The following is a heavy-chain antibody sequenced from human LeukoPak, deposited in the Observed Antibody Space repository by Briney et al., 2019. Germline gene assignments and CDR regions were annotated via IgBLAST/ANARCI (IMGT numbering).Heavy chain of an antibody. CDR3: ARGYCSSTSCYNGEYCFDY. V-gene: IGHV4-30-2*01. CDR2: IYRSGST. Sequence: SQTLSLTCAVSGGSISSDGYSWSWIRQPPGKGLEWIGYIYRSGSTYYNPSLKSRVTISVDTSKNQFSLKLSSVTAADTAVYYCARGYCSSTSCYNGEYCFDYWGQGTLVTVSS. J-gene: IGHJ4*02. D-gene: IGHD2-2*02. CDR1: GGSISSDGYS.